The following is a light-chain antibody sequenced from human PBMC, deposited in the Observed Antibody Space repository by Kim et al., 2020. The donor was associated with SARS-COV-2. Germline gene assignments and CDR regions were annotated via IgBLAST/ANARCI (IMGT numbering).Light chain of an antibody. Sequence: LVMTQTPLSLSVTPGQSASISCKSSQSLLHSDGKISLYWYLQKPGQPPQLLIYEVSKRFSGVPERFSGSGSGTDFTLKISRVEAEDVGLYYCMQGLQRLYSFGQGTKLEI. CDR1: QSLLHSDGKIS. CDR3: MQGLQRLYS. V-gene: IGKV2D-29*01. J-gene: IGKJ2*03. CDR2: EVS.